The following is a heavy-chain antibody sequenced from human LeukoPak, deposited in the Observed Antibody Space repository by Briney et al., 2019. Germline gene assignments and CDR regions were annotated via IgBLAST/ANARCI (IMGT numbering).Heavy chain of an antibody. V-gene: IGHV1-69*13. D-gene: IGHD2-21*01. CDR3: ASTVVVIATSPFQH. Sequence: RASVKVSCKASGGTFSSYAISWVRQAPGQGLEWMGGIIPIFGTANYAQKFHGRVTITADESTSTAYMELSSLRSEDTAVYYCASTVVVIATSPFQHWGQGTLVTVSS. CDR2: IIPIFGTA. CDR1: GGTFSSYA. J-gene: IGHJ1*01.